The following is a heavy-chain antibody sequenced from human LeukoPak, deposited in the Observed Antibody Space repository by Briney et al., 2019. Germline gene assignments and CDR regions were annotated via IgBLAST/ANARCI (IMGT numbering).Heavy chain of an antibody. CDR1: GFTFSSHA. V-gene: IGHV3-23*01. CDR2: ISGSGGST. Sequence: PGGSLRLSCAASGFTFSSHAMSWVRQAPGKGLEWVSAISGSGGSTYYADSVKGRFTISRDNSKNTLYLQMNSLRAEDTAVYYCAAGCSTSCYTPNYYYYMDVWGKGTTVTVSS. CDR3: AAGCSTSCYTPNYYYYMDV. D-gene: IGHD2-2*02. J-gene: IGHJ6*03.